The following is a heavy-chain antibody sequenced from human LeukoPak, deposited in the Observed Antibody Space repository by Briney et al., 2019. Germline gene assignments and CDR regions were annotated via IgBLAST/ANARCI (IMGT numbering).Heavy chain of an antibody. CDR3: ARERYGSGSYYNWFDP. J-gene: IGHJ5*02. D-gene: IGHD3-10*01. CDR1: GGSISTYF. CDR2: IDYSGST. Sequence: PSETLSLTCTVSGGSISTYFWTWIRQPPGKGLEWIGYIDYSGSTNYNPSLKSRVTISIDTSKNQFSLKLSSVTAADTAVYYCARERYGSGSYYNWFDPWGQGTLVTVSS. V-gene: IGHV4-59*12.